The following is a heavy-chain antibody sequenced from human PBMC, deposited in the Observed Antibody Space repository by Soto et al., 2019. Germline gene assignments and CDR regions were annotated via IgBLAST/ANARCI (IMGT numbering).Heavy chain of an antibody. Sequence: PSETLSLTCTVSGGSISSSSYYWGWIRQPPGKGLEWIGSIYYSGSTYYNPSLKSRVTISVDTSKNQFSLKLSSVTAADTAVYYCARLEVGATPYFDYWGQGTLVTVYS. V-gene: IGHV4-39*01. J-gene: IGHJ4*02. CDR1: GGSISSSSYY. CDR2: IYYSGST. D-gene: IGHD1-26*01. CDR3: ARLEVGATPYFDY.